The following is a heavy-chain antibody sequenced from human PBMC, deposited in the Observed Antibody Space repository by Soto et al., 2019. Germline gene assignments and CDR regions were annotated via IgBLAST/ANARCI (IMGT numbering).Heavy chain of an antibody. J-gene: IGHJ5*02. Sequence: ASVKVSCKASGYTFTGYYMHWVRQAPGQGLEWMGWINPNSGGTNYAQKFQGWVTMTRDTSISTAYVELSSLRSEDTAVYYCARGAVLRFLEWLSSGVWFDPWGQGTLVTVSS. CDR3: ARGAVLRFLEWLSSGVWFDP. CDR1: GYTFTGYY. CDR2: INPNSGGT. V-gene: IGHV1-2*04. D-gene: IGHD3-3*01.